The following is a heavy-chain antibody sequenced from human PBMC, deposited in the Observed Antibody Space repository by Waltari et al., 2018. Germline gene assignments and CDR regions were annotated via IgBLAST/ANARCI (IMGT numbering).Heavy chain of an antibody. CDR2: IYTSGRT. CDR1: GGSISGSGYY. Sequence: QVQLQESGPGLVKPSQTLSLTCTVSGGSISGSGYYWSWIRQSAGKGLEWIGRIYTSGRTNYNPSLKSRVTMSVDTSKNQFSLKMSSVTAADAAVYYCARDPFYYFDYWGQGTLVTVSS. CDR3: ARDPFYYFDY. J-gene: IGHJ4*02. V-gene: IGHV4-61*02.